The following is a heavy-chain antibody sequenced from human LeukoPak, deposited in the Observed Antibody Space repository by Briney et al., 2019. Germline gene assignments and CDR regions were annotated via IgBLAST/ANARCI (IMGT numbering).Heavy chain of an antibody. D-gene: IGHD5-12*01. J-gene: IGHJ4*02. Sequence: ASVKVSCKASGYTFTSYGISWVRQAPGQGLEWMGWISAYNGNTNYAQKLRGRVTMTTDTSTSTAYMELRSLRSDDTAVYYCAREPPLNSGYDQTFDYWGQGTLVTVSS. CDR2: ISAYNGNT. CDR3: AREPPLNSGYDQTFDY. CDR1: GYTFTSYG. V-gene: IGHV1-18*01.